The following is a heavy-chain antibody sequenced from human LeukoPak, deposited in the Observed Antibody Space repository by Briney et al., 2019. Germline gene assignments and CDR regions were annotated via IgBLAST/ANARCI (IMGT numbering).Heavy chain of an antibody. D-gene: IGHD2-15*01. J-gene: IGHJ4*02. CDR3: AKDLCSGGSCYLFDY. Sequence: GGSLRLSCAASGFTFSSYAMSWVRQAPGKGLEWVSAISGSGGSTYYADSVKGRFTISRDNSKNTLYLQMNSLRAEDTAVYYCAKDLCSGGSCYLFDYWGQGTLVTASS. V-gene: IGHV3-23*01. CDR2: ISGSGGST. CDR1: GFTFSSYA.